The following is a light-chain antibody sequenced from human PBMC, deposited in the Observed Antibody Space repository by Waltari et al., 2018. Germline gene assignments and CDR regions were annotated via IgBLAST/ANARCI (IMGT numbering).Light chain of an antibody. CDR1: QTISSW. CDR3: QQYNTFPWT. Sequence: DIQMTQSPSTLSASVGDRVTITCRASQTISSWLAWYQQKPGKAPNRLIYKASALESGVPSRFSGSGSATDFTLTISSLQPDDFATYYCQQYNTFPWTFGQGTKVEIK. CDR2: KAS. J-gene: IGKJ1*01. V-gene: IGKV1-5*03.